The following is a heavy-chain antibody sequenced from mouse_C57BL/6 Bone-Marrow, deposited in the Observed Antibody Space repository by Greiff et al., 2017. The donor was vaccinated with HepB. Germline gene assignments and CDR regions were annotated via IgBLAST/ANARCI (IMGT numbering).Heavy chain of an antibody. CDR3: ARRGDAMDY. Sequence: QVQLKESGAELARPGASVKLSCKASGYTFTSYGISWVKQRTGQGLEWIGEIYPRSGNTYYNEKFKGKATLTADKSSSTAYMELRSLTSEDSAVYFCARRGDAMDYWGQGTSVTVSS. V-gene: IGHV1-81*01. CDR2: IYPRSGNT. J-gene: IGHJ4*01. CDR1: GYTFTSYG.